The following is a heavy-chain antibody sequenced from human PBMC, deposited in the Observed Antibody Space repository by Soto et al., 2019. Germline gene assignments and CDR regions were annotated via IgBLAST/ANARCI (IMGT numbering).Heavy chain of an antibody. CDR3: ARGIGQYYCGMDV. D-gene: IGHD2-21*01. CDR2: INPSGGST. J-gene: IGHJ6*02. CDR1: GYTFTSYY. V-gene: IGHV1-46*01. Sequence: QVQLVQSGAEVKKPGASVKVSCKASGYTFTSYYMHWVRQAPGQGLVWMGIINPSGGSTRYAQKFPGRVSMSRDTSRSTVYLELSSLRSEDTAVYYCARGIGQYYCGMDVWGQGTTVTVSS.